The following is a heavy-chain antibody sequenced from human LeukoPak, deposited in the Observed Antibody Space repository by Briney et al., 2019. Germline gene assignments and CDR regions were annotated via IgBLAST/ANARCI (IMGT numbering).Heavy chain of an antibody. CDR3: ARGGSSGYYHPYFDY. CDR2: TRNKANSYTT. Sequence: GGSLRLSCAASGFTFSDHYMDWVRQAPGKGLEWVGRTRNKANSYTTEYAASVKCRFTISRDDSKNSLYLRMNSLKTEDTAVYYCARGGSSGYYHPYFDYWGQGTLVTVSS. CDR1: GFTFSDHY. J-gene: IGHJ4*02. D-gene: IGHD3-22*01. V-gene: IGHV3-72*01.